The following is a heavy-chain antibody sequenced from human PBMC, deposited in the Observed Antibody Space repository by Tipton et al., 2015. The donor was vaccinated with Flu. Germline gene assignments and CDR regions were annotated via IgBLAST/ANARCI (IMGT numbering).Heavy chain of an antibody. J-gene: IGHJ3*02. CDR1: GGSISSYY. CDR2: IYYSGST. Sequence: TLSLTCTVSGGSISSYYWSWIRQPPGKGLEWIGYIYYSGSTNYNPSLKSRVTISVDTSKNQFSLKLSSVTAADTAVYYCARDLPLYDSSGYFQDAFDIWGQGTMVTVSS. D-gene: IGHD3-22*01. V-gene: IGHV4-59*01. CDR3: ARDLPLYDSSGYFQDAFDI.